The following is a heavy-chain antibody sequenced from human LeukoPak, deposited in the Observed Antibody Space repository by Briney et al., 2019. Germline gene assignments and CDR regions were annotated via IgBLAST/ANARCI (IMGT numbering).Heavy chain of an antibody. CDR3: ARHPYGDYSDY. CDR1: GYSFTSSW. D-gene: IGHD4-17*01. V-gene: IGHV5-51*01. J-gene: IGHJ4*02. Sequence: GESLKISCQASGYSFTSSWISWARQMPGKGLEWMAIINPGDSDTRYSPSFQGQVTISADKSISTVYLQWGSLKASDTAMYYCARHPYGDYSDYWGQGTLVTVSS. CDR2: INPGDSDT.